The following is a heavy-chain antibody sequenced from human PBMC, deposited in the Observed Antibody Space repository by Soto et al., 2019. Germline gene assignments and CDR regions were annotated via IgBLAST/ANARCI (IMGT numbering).Heavy chain of an antibody. CDR3: ARDTMWASGRYNYYKMDV. CDR2: ISYSGKT. CDR1: GDSISNTGYS. J-gene: IGHJ6*03. Sequence: PSETLSLTCTVSGDSISNTGYSWSWTRQPPGKGLEWIGYISYSGKTYYNASLKSRLTFSIDTSKNQFSLELGSVTAADTAMYYCARDTMWASGRYNYYKMDVWGQGTTVTVLL. D-gene: IGHD1-1*01. V-gene: IGHV4-30-4*01.